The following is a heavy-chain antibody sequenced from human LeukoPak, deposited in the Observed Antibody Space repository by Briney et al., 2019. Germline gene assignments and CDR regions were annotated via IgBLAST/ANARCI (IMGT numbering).Heavy chain of an antibody. CDR1: GDTLTGLS. CDR3: GTAGITFGGVIVMPFDY. CDR2: FNHDEGET. J-gene: IGHJ4*02. Sequence: AATVTLSCTVSGDTLTGLSMHWVRQPPGRGLEWMGGFNHDEGETIYAQKFQGRVTMTEDKSTDSAYMRSGSLRSEDTALYYRGTAGITFGGVIVMPFDYWGQGTLVTVSS. V-gene: IGHV1-24*01. D-gene: IGHD3-16*02.